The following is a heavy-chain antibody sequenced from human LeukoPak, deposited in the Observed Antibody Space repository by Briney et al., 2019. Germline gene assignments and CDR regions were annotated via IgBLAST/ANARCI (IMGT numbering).Heavy chain of an antibody. CDR1: GFTFSNYP. J-gene: IGHJ3*02. D-gene: IGHD3-16*01. CDR3: VTKLYVGHTHAFDI. Sequence: GGSLRLSCTASGFTFSNYPINFVRQAPGKGLDWVSAISGSGATIYYADAVRGRFTISRDNSKNTVYLQMNSLRAEGTALYYCVTKLYVGHTHAFDIWGQGTMVTVSS. V-gene: IGHV3-23*01. CDR2: ISGSGATI.